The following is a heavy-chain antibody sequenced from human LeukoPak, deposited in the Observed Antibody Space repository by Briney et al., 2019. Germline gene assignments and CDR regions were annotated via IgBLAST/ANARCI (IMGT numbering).Heavy chain of an antibody. CDR3: ASTPPYYYGSGAPDDWYFDL. CDR2: ISSSGSTI. J-gene: IGHJ2*01. CDR1: GFTFSTYS. Sequence: GGSLRLSCAASGFTFSTYSMNWVRQAPGKGLEWVSYISSSGSTIYYADSVKGRFTISRDNAKNSLYLQMNSLRAEDTAVYYCASTPPYYYGSGAPDDWYFDLWGRGTLVTVSS. D-gene: IGHD3-10*01. V-gene: IGHV3-48*04.